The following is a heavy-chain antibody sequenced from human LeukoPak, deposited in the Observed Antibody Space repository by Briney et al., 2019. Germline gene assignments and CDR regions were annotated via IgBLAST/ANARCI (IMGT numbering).Heavy chain of an antibody. D-gene: IGHD7-27*01. V-gene: IGHV4-59*01. CDR3: ARSELGPTSYFDY. Sequence: KPSETLSLTCTASGGSISSYYWSWIRQPPGKGLEWIGYIYYSGSTNYNPSLMSRVTISVDTSKNQFSLKLSSATAADTAVYYCARSELGPTSYFDYWGQGTLVTVSS. J-gene: IGHJ4*02. CDR1: GGSISSYY. CDR2: IYYSGST.